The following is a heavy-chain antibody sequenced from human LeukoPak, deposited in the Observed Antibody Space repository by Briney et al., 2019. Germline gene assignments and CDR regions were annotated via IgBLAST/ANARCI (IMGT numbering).Heavy chain of an antibody. CDR2: IRSTVFGCTT. V-gene: IGHV3-49*04. CDR1: GFTFRDHG. Sequence: AGGSLRLSCTASGFTFRDHGVGWVRQAPEKGLEWVGFIRSTVFGCTTEYAASVRGRFSISRDDSKSIAYLQMSSLKTEDSAVYYCTRDKDWSYDYWGQGTLVTVSS. D-gene: IGHD3/OR15-3a*01. CDR3: TRDKDWSYDY. J-gene: IGHJ4*02.